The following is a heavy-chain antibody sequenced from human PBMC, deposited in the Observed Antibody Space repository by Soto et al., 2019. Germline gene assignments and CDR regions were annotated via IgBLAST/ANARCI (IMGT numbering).Heavy chain of an antibody. CDR1: GGSISSGGYS. D-gene: IGHD3-3*01. J-gene: IGHJ6*02. CDR3: ARGGDFWSGYYTGRYYYGMDV. CDR2: IYHSGST. V-gene: IGHV4-30-2*01. Sequence: PSETLSLTCAVSGGSISSGGYSWSWIRQPPGKGLEWFGYIYHSGSTYYNPSLKSRVTISVDRSKNQFSLKVSSVTAADTAVYYCARGGDFWSGYYTGRYYYGMDVWGQGTTVTVSS.